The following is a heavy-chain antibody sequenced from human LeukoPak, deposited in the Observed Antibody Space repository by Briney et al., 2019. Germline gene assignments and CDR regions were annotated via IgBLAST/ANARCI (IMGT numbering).Heavy chain of an antibody. Sequence: GGSLRLSCAVSGLTFSSSWMDWVRQAPGKGLEWVASINPDGNKKYSADSVKGRFTISRDNAENTPYLQMNSLRAEDTAVYYCARDLPVSYWGQGTLVTVSS. CDR2: INPDGNKK. CDR3: ARDLPVSY. CDR1: GLTFSSSW. V-gene: IGHV3-7*03. J-gene: IGHJ4*02.